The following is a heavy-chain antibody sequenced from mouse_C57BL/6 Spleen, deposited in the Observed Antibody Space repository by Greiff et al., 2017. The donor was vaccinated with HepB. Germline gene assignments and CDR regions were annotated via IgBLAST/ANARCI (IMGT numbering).Heavy chain of an antibody. V-gene: IGHV2-5*01. CDR2: IWSGGST. CDR3: ATKGTEGYFDV. Sequence: VKLMESGPGLVQPSQSLSITCTVSGFSLTSYGVHWVRQSPGKGLEWLGVIWSGGSTDYNAAFMSSLSTTNDNTKCQVFFKMNSLQADDTAIYYCATKGTEGYFDVWGTGTTVTVSS. J-gene: IGHJ1*03. CDR1: GFSLTSYG.